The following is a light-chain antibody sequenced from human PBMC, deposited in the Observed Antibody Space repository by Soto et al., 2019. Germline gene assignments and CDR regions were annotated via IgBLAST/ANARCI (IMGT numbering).Light chain of an antibody. J-gene: IGKJ1*01. V-gene: IGKV1-5*03. CDR1: QSISSW. CDR3: QQFHSFSPT. Sequence: DIQMTQSPSTLSASVGDRVTITCRASQSISSWLSWYQQKPGKAPKLLIYKASSLESGVPSRFSSSGSGTVFTLTISSLQPDDFATYYCQQFHSFSPTFVQGTKVEIK. CDR2: KAS.